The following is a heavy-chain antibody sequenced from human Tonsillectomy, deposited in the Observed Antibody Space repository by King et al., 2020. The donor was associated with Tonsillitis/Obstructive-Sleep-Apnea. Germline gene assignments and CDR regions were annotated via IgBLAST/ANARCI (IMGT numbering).Heavy chain of an antibody. J-gene: IGHJ4*02. CDR2: INSDGSST. D-gene: IGHD3-3*01. V-gene: IGHV3-74*01. CDR1: GFTFSSYW. Sequence: VQLVESGGGLVQPGGCLRLSCAASGFTFSSYWMHWVRHAPGKGLVWVSRINSDGSSTSYADSVKGRFTISRDNAKNTLYLQMNSLRAEDTAVYYRARVLVDFWSGFSSPPDYWGQGTLVTVSS. CDR3: ARVLVDFWSGFSSPPDY.